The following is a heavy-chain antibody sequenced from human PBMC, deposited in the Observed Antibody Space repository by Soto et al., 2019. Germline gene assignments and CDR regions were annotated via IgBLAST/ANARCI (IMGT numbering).Heavy chain of an antibody. V-gene: IGHV3-23*01. J-gene: IGHJ5*02. D-gene: IGHD2-21*02. CDR3: AKDRSCGGDCYSKRFDP. Sequence: EVQLLESGGGLVQPGGSLRLSCAASGFTFSSYAMSWVRQAPGKGLEWVSAISGSGGSTYYADSVKGRFTISRNNSKNTLYLQMNSVSADDKAVYYCAKDRSCGGDCYSKRFDPWGQGTLVTVSS. CDR2: ISGSGGST. CDR1: GFTFSSYA.